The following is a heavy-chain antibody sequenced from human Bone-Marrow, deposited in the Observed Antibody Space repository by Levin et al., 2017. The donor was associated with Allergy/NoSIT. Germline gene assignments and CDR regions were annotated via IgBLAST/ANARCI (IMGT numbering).Heavy chain of an antibody. CDR3: ARLVWSGYWAWFDP. D-gene: IGHD3-3*01. J-gene: IGHJ5*02. V-gene: IGHV1-18*01. CDR2: ISAYNGNT. CDR1: GYTFTSYG. Sequence: GGSLRLSCKASGYTFTSYGISWVRQAPGQGLEWMGWISAYNGNTNYAQKLQGRVTMTTDTSTSTAYMELRSLRSDDTAVYYCARLVWSGYWAWFDPWGQGTLVTVSS.